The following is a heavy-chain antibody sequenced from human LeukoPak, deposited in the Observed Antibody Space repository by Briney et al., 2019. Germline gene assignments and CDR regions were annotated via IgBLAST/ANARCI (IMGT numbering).Heavy chain of an antibody. Sequence: GGSLTLSCPASGFTVITNDMTWLRQAPGKGLEWVSVLYSDGNTKYADSVQGRFTISRDNSKNTLYLEMNSLSPDDTAVYYCARGVEPLAANTLAYWGQGTLVTVSS. CDR2: LYSDGNT. D-gene: IGHD1-14*01. CDR3: ARGVEPLAANTLAY. CDR1: GFTVITND. V-gene: IGHV3-53*01. J-gene: IGHJ4*02.